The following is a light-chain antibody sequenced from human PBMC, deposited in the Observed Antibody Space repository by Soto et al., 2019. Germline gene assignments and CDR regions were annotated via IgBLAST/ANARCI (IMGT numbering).Light chain of an antibody. CDR1: SGDVGGYNY. J-gene: IGLJ3*02. CDR3: TSYTSSGTWV. V-gene: IGLV2-14*01. Sequence: QSALTQPASVSGSPGQSITISCTGTSGDVGGYNYVSWYQLDPGKAPKLIIYEVNNRPSGVSNRFSGSKSGNTASLTISGLQAEDEADYYCTSYTSSGTWVFGGGTKLTVL. CDR2: EVN.